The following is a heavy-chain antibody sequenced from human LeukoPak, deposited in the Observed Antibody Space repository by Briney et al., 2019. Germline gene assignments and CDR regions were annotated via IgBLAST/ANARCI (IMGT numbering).Heavy chain of an antibody. CDR1: GFTFSSYS. J-gene: IGHJ4*02. CDR2: ISSSSSTI. CDR3: ARIGGSGSYFSLDY. V-gene: IGHV3-48*01. D-gene: IGHD3-10*01. Sequence: GGSLRLSCAASGFTFSSYSMNWVRQAPGKGLEWVSYISSSSSTIYYADSVKGRFTISRDNAKNSLYLQMNSLRAEDTAVYYCARIGGSGSYFSLDYWGQGTLVTVSS.